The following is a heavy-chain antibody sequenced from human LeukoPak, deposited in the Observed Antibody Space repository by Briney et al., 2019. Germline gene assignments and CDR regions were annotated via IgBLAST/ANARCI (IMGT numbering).Heavy chain of an antibody. J-gene: IGHJ3*02. CDR1: GYTFTGYY. V-gene: IGHV1-2*02. CDR2: INPNSGGT. D-gene: IGHD3-10*01. Sequence: ASVKVSCKASGYTFTGYYMHWVRQAPGQGLEWMGWINPNSGGTNYAQKFQGRVTMTRDTSISTAYMELSRLRSDDTAVYYCARGRPSPAIRITMVRQDAFDIWGQGTMVTVSS. CDR3: ARGRPSPAIRITMVRQDAFDI.